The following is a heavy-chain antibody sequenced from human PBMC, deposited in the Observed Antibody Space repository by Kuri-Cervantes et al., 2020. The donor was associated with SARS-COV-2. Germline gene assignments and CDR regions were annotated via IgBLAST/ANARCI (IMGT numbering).Heavy chain of an antibody. D-gene: IGHD3-22*01. CDR3: ATEGYSIIIWAFAH. CDR1: GGSFSGYY. J-gene: IGHJ3*01. V-gene: IGHV4-34*01. CDR2: INHSGST. Sequence: GSLRLSCAVYGGSFSGYYWSWIRQPPGKGLEWIGEINHSGSTNYNPSLKSRVTISVDTSKNQFSLKLSSVTAADTAVYYCATEGYSIIIWAFAHWGQGTKVTVSS.